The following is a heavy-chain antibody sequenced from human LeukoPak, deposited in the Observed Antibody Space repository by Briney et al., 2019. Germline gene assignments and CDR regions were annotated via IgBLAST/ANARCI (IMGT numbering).Heavy chain of an antibody. D-gene: IGHD2-15*01. V-gene: IGHV4-59*01. CDR3: AQKAPYSPGYSQD. J-gene: IGHJ1*01. CDR2: IYHSGTT. Sequence: KPSETLSLTCTVSGGSITSYYWTWIRQPPGKGLEWTGYIYHSGTTNYNPSLKSRVTISVDTSKNQFSLKLSSVTAADTAVYYCAQKAPYSPGYSQDWGQGTLVTVSS. CDR1: GGSITSYY.